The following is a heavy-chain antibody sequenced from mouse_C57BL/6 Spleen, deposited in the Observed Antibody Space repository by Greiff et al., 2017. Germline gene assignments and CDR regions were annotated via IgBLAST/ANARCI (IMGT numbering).Heavy chain of an antibody. CDR3: ARGSYSNYVFDD. CDR1: GYSITSGYY. J-gene: IGHJ2*01. V-gene: IGHV3-6*01. D-gene: IGHD2-5*01. CDR2: ISYDGSN. Sequence: EVKLQESGPGLVKPSQSLSLTCSVTGYSITSGYYWNWIRQFPGNKLEWMGYISYDGSNNYNPSLKNRISITRDTSKNQFFLKLNSVTTEDTATYYCARGSYSNYVFDDWGQGTTLTVSS.